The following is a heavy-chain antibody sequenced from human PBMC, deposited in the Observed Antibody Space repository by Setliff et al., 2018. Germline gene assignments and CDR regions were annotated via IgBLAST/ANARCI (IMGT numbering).Heavy chain of an antibody. CDR1: GGSISSGDYY. D-gene: IGHD3-22*01. CDR3: ARESRYYYDNLGTLDY. V-gene: IGHV4-30-4*08. Sequence: PSETLSLTCTVSGGSISSGDYYWSWIRQPPGEGLEWIGYIYSSGSTYYNPSLESRVSISVDTSKNQFSLKLSSVTAADTAVYYCARESRYYYDNLGTLDYWGQGTLVTVSS. CDR2: IYSSGST. J-gene: IGHJ4*02.